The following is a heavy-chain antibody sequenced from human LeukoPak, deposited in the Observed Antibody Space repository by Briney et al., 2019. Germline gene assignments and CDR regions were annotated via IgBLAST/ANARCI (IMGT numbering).Heavy chain of an antibody. J-gene: IGHJ4*02. CDR1: GGSISSSSYY. Sequence: PSETLSLTCTVSGGSISSSSYYWGWIRQPPGKGLEWIGSIYYSGSTYYNPSLKSRVTISVDTSKNQFSLKLSSVAAADTAVYYCASTTPGGVWSGYLPNDYWGQGTLVTVSS. D-gene: IGHD3-3*01. V-gene: IGHV4-39*01. CDR2: IYYSGST. CDR3: ASTTPGGVWSGYLPNDY.